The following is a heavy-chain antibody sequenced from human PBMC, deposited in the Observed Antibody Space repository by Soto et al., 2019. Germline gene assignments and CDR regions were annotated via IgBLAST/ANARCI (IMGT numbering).Heavy chain of an antibody. D-gene: IGHD2-2*01. V-gene: IGHV3-30-3*01. CDR3: ASSGRVVVVPAATKRDDAFDI. CDR2: ISYDGSNK. Sequence: GGSLRLSCAASGFTFTSYAMHWVRQAPGKGLEWVAVISYDGSNKYYADSVKGRFTISRDNSKNMLYLQMNSLRAEDTAVYYCASSGRVVVVPAATKRDDAFDIWGQGTMVTVS. CDR1: GFTFTSYA. J-gene: IGHJ3*02.